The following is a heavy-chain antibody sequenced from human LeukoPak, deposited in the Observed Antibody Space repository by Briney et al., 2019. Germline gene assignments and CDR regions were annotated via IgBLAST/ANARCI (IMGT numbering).Heavy chain of an antibody. CDR1: GYTFTGYY. Sequence: GASVKVSCKASGYTFTGYYMHWVRQAPGQGLEWMGWINPNSGGTNYAQKVQGRVTMTRDTSISTAYMELSRLRSDDTAVYYCARALFSWGYDSSGYFDYWGQGTLVTVSS. D-gene: IGHD3-22*01. CDR2: INPNSGGT. CDR3: ARALFSWGYDSSGYFDY. J-gene: IGHJ4*02. V-gene: IGHV1-2*02.